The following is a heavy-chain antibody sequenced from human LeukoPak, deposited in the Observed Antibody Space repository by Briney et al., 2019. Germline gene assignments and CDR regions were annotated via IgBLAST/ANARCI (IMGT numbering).Heavy chain of an antibody. CDR3: VRGYSFGPYGMDV. CDR1: GFTFSNYV. D-gene: IGHD2-15*01. J-gene: IGHJ6*02. Sequence: PGGSLRLSCAASGFTFSNYVMNWVRQAPGKGLEYVSAISDSGGSTYYADSVKGRFTISRDNSKNTLYLQMSSLRAEDTAVYFCVRGYSFGPYGMDVWGQGTTVTVSS. V-gene: IGHV3-64D*09. CDR2: ISDSGGST.